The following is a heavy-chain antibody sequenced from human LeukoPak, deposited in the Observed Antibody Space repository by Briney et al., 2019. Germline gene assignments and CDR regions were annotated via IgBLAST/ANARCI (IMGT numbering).Heavy chain of an antibody. CDR2: INTNTGNP. V-gene: IGHV7-4-1*02. CDR1: GYTFTSYA. Sequence: ASVKVSCKASGYTFTSYAMNWVRQAPGQGLEWMGWINTNTGNPTYAQGFTGRFVFSLDTSVSTAYLQISSLKAEDTAVYYCARDTQYCSSTSCYLRIYYYYMDVWGKGTTVTISS. D-gene: IGHD2-2*01. J-gene: IGHJ6*03. CDR3: ARDTQYCSSTSCYLRIYYYYMDV.